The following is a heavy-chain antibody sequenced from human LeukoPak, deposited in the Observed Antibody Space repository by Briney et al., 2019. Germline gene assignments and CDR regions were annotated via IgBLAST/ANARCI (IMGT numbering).Heavy chain of an antibody. CDR2: ISYDGSNK. Sequence: GGSPRLSCAASGFNFSSYAMHWVRQAPGKGLEWVAVISYDGSNKSYADSVKGRFTISRDNSKNTLYLQMNSLRAEDTAVYYCARVMGGQKTGDYWGQGTLVTVSS. J-gene: IGHJ4*02. V-gene: IGHV3-30-3*01. CDR1: GFNFSSYA. D-gene: IGHD3-16*01. CDR3: ARVMGGQKTGDY.